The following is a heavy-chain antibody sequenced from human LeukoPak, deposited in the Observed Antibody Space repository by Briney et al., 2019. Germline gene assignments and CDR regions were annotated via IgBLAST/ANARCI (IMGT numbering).Heavy chain of an antibody. J-gene: IGHJ4*02. CDR3: ARLRRSRLAEFDY. V-gene: IGHV4-61*02. D-gene: IGHD3-3*02. Sequence: KSSETLSLTCTVSGGSISSGSYYWSWIRQPAGKGLEWIGRIYTSGSTNYNPSLKSRVTISVDTSKNQFSLKLSSLTAADTAVYYCARLRRSRLAEFDYWGQGTLVTVSS. CDR1: GGSISSGSYY. CDR2: IYTSGST.